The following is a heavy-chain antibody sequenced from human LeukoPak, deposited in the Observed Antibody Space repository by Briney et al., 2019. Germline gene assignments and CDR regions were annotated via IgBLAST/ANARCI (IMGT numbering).Heavy chain of an antibody. Sequence: GGSLRLSCAASGFTFSSYWMSWVRQAPGKGLEWVANIKQDGSEKYYVDSVKGRFTISRDNAKNSLYLQMNSLRAEDTGVYYCARMIVVVSLDYWGQGTLVTVSS. V-gene: IGHV3-7*01. J-gene: IGHJ4*02. CDR2: IKQDGSEK. CDR1: GFTFSSYW. CDR3: ARMIVVVSLDY. D-gene: IGHD3-22*01.